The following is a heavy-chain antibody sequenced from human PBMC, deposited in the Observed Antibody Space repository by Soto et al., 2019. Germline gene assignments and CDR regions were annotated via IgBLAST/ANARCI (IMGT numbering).Heavy chain of an antibody. CDR3: ARLSSGWYVSGFDP. CDR1: GGSISSYY. V-gene: IGHV4-59*01. Sequence: SETLSLTCTVSGGSISSYYWSWIRQPPGKGLEWIGYIYYSGSTNYNPSLKSRVTISVDTSKNQFSLKLSSVTAADTAVYYCARLSSGWYVSGFDPWGQGTLVTVSS. J-gene: IGHJ5*02. CDR2: IYYSGST. D-gene: IGHD6-19*01.